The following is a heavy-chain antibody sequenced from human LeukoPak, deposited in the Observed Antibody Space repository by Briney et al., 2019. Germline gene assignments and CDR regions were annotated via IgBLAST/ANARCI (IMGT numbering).Heavy chain of an antibody. CDR2: ISIPGSI. Sequence: GSLRLSCAASGFTVSSNYMTWVRQAPGKGLEWVSVISIPGSITYADSVKGRFTTSRDNSKNTLYLQMNSLRADDTAVYYCARDKGSSWSDAFDIWGQGTMVTVSS. V-gene: IGHV3-53*01. CDR3: ARDKGSSWSDAFDI. J-gene: IGHJ3*02. CDR1: GFTVSSNY. D-gene: IGHD6-13*01.